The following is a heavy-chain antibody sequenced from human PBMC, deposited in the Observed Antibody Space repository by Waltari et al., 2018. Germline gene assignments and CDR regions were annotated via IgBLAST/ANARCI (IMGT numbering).Heavy chain of an antibody. Sequence: QVQLVQSGAEVKKPGSSVKVSCKASGGTFSSYAISWVRQAPGQGLEWMGRIIPVLGRANYAQKYQGRVTITADKSTSTAYIELSSLRSEDTAVYYCASTLGYCSGGSCSPFDYWGQGTLVTVSS. V-gene: IGHV1-69*04. D-gene: IGHD2-15*01. CDR2: IIPVLGRA. CDR3: ASTLGYCSGGSCSPFDY. CDR1: GGTFSSYA. J-gene: IGHJ4*02.